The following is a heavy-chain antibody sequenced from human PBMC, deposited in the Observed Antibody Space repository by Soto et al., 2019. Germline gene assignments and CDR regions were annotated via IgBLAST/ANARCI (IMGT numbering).Heavy chain of an antibody. CDR2: LSQGGAAACLSEGETT. D-gene: IGHD3-16*01. J-gene: IGHJ5*02. V-gene: IGHV4-59*01. CDR1: GVSIDNFF. CDR3: ARERGGITVSSKPLGEWFDP. Sequence: QVQLQESGPGLLRPSETLSLTCTVSGVSIDNFFWSWIRQTPAKGREWIGYLSQGGAAACLSEGETTSYKPPLRSRAHTSLDLPKNQFPPKLASLTAAGTAVYYCARERGGITVSSKPLGEWFDPWGQGTLVTVSS.